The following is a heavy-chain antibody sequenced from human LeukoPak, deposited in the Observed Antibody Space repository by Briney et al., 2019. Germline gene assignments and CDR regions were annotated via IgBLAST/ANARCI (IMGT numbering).Heavy chain of an antibody. CDR2: ISSSSSTI. J-gene: IGHJ4*02. D-gene: IGHD3-22*01. V-gene: IGHV3-48*01. CDR3: ARRGGYYDSSGYSYYFDY. Sequence: GGSLRLSCAASGFTFSSYNMNWVRQAPGKGLEWVSYISSSSSTIYYADSVKGRFTISRDNAKNSLYLQMNSLRAEDTAVYYCARRGGYYDSSGYSYYFDYWGQGTLVTVSS. CDR1: GFTFSSYN.